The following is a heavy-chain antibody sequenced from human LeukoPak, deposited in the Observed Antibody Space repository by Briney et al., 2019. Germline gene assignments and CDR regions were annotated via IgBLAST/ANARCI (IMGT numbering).Heavy chain of an antibody. J-gene: IGHJ6*03. CDR2: IYYSGIT. V-gene: IGHV4-30-4*08. CDR3: ARVPRSYYYYYYMDV. Sequence: SETLSLTCTVSGGSISSGDYYWSWIRQPPGKGLEWIGYIYYSGITYYNPSLKSRVTMSVDTSKNQFSLKLSSVTAADTAVYYCARVPRSYYYYYYMDVWGKGTTVTVSS. CDR1: GGSISSGDYY.